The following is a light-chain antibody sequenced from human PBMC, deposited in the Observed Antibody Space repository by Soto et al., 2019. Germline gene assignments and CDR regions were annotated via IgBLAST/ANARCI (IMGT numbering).Light chain of an antibody. CDR1: SSDVGGYNY. Sequence: QSALTQPASVSGSPGQSITISCTGTSSDVGGYNYVSWYQQHPGKAPKLMIYDVSNRPSGVSNRFSGSKSGNTASLTISGLQDEDEAYYDGSAYTSSSTVVFGGGTKVTVL. CDR3: SAYTSSSTVV. J-gene: IGLJ2*01. CDR2: DVS. V-gene: IGLV2-14*01.